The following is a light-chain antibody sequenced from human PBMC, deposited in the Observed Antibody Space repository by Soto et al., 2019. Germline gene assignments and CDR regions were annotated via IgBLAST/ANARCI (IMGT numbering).Light chain of an antibody. CDR2: DVS. J-gene: IGLJ3*02. V-gene: IGLV2-14*01. CDR1: SNDVGGYNY. Sequence: QSALTQPASVSGSPGQSITISCTGTSNDVGGYNYVSWFQQHPGKAPKLMIYDVSSRPSAVSNRFSGSKSGNTASLTISGLQAEDEADYYCTSYTTTSTRVFGGGTKVTVL. CDR3: TSYTTTSTRV.